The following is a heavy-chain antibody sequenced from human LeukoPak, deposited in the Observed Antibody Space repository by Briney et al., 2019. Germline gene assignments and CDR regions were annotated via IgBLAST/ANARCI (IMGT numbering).Heavy chain of an antibody. CDR1: GFTSSSYA. D-gene: IGHD2-15*01. V-gene: IGHV3-23*01. Sequence: GGSLRLSCAASGFTSSSYAMSWVRQAPGKGLEWVSAISGSGGRTYYADSVKGRFTISRDNSKDTLFLQMDSLRAEDTAVYYCAKIRSEVVVAATNYWGQGTLVSVSS. J-gene: IGHJ4*02. CDR2: ISGSGGRT. CDR3: AKIRSEVVVAATNY.